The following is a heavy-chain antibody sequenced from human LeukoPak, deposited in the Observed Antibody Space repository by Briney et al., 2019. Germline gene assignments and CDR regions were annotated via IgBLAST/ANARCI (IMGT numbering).Heavy chain of an antibody. Sequence: PGGSLRLSCAVSGFNFSIYWIHWVRQAPGKGPVWVSLINSGGSATTYGDSAKGRFTVSRDNDKNTVFLEMNSLKVEDTAVYYCARGTAVTAGIDYWGQGTLVTVSS. CDR3: ARGTAVTAGIDY. CDR1: GFNFSIYW. J-gene: IGHJ4*02. CDR2: INSGGSAT. V-gene: IGHV3-74*03. D-gene: IGHD6-13*01.